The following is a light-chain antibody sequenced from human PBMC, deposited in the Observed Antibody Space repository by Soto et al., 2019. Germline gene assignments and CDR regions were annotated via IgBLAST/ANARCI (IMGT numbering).Light chain of an antibody. CDR2: DAS. J-gene: IGKJ1*01. Sequence: EIVLTQSPATLSLSPGERATLSCRASQSVSSYLAWYQQKPGQAPRLLIYDASNRATGIPARFSGGGSGTDLTLTIDNLETEDFATYYCQQRSNWPPITFGQGTKVDIK. V-gene: IGKV3-11*01. CDR3: QQRSNWPPIT. CDR1: QSVSSY.